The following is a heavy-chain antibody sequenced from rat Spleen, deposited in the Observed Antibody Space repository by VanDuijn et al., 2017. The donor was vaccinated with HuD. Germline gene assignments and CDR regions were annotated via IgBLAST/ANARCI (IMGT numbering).Heavy chain of an antibody. CDR2: ISSEGGRN. CDR3: TRASYSGAVMYTTDY. V-gene: IGHV5-20*01. CDR1: GFTFSDYY. Sequence: EVQLVESDGGLVQPGRSLKLSCAASGFTFSDYYMAWVRQAPTKGLEWVTTISSEGGRNFYRDSVKGRFTISRDNAKSSLYLQMDSLRSEDTATYDCTRASYSGAVMYTTDYWGQGVMVTVSS. J-gene: IGHJ2*01. D-gene: IGHD1-6*01.